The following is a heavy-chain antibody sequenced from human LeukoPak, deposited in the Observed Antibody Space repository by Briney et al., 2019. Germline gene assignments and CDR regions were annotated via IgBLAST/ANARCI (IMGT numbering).Heavy chain of an antibody. CDR2: IYYSGST. J-gene: IGHJ4*02. Sequence: PSETLSLTCTVSGGSISSYYWSWIRQPPGKGLEWIGYIYYSGSTNYNPSLKSRVTISVDTSKNQFSLKLSSVTAADTAVYYCARDRTAAAGMGYFDYWGQGTLVTVSS. CDR3: ARDRTAAAGMGYFDY. V-gene: IGHV4-59*01. CDR1: GGSISSYY. D-gene: IGHD6-13*01.